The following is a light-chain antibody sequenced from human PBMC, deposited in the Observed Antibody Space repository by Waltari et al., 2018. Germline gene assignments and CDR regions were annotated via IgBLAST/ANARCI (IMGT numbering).Light chain of an antibody. Sequence: DIVMTQSPDSLTVSLGERATIHGTSSQSVLLSFDYKNYLAWYQQLPGQPPKLLIYWASTRESGVPDRFSGSGSGTDFTLTISSLQAEDVAVYYCQQYYSFPLTFGGGTKVEIK. J-gene: IGKJ4*01. V-gene: IGKV4-1*01. CDR1: QSVLLSFDYKNY. CDR2: WAS. CDR3: QQYYSFPLT.